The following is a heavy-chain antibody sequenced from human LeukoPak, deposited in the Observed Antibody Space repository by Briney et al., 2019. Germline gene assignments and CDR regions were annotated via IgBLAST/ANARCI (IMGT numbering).Heavy chain of an antibody. D-gene: IGHD1-14*01. CDR1: GYTFTSYY. Sequence: ASVKVSCKASGYTFTSYYMHWVRQAPGQGLEWMGIINPSGGSTSCAQKFQGRVTMTRDTSTSTVYMELSRLTSDDTAGYYCARERAEGGHAFDIRGQGTMATVSS. CDR2: INPSGGST. J-gene: IGHJ3*02. V-gene: IGHV1-46*01. CDR3: ARERAEGGHAFDI.